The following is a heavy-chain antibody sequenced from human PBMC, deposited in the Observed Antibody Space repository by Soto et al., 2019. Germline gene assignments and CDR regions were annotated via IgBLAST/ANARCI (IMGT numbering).Heavy chain of an antibody. CDR2: INTDGSNT. Sequence: GGSLRLSCAASGLTFNRYWMHWVRHAPGKGLVWVSHINTDGSNTNYADSVKGRSTISRDNAKSTLFLQMNSLRDEDTAVYYCAREFCSGGNCYTYYFDPWGQGIPVTVSS. V-gene: IGHV3-74*01. CDR3: AREFCSGGNCYTYYFDP. CDR1: GLTFNRYW. D-gene: IGHD2-15*01. J-gene: IGHJ5*02.